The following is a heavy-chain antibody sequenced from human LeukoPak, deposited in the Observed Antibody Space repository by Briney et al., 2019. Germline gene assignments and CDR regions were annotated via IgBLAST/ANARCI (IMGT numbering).Heavy chain of an antibody. D-gene: IGHD1-26*01. CDR3: ARAPRGGASDY. CDR2: ISANNGNT. V-gene: IGHV1-18*01. J-gene: IGHJ4*02. Sequence: WMGWISANNGNTNYAQKLQGRVTMTTDTSASTVYMELRSLTSDDTAVYHCARAPRGGASDYWGQGTLVTVSS.